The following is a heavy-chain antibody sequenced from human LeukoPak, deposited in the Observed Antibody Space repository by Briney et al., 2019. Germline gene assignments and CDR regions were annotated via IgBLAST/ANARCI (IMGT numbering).Heavy chain of an antibody. Sequence: SETLSLTCTVSGDSINSGRHYWSWVRQPPGKGLEWIAYIHYTGTINYNPSLKSRLSTTVDTSKRQFSVTLSSVTAADTAVYYCARDIYGSGYGFFDVWGQGALVSVSA. V-gene: IGHV4-61*01. D-gene: IGHD3-10*01. CDR2: IHYTGTI. CDR1: GDSINSGRHY. CDR3: ARDIYGSGYGFFDV. J-gene: IGHJ4*02.